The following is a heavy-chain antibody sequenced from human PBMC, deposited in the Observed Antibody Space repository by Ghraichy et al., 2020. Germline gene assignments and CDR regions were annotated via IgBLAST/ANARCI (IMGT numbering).Heavy chain of an antibody. Sequence: ESLNISCTVSGGSISSYYWSWIRQPPGKGLEWIGYIYYSGSTNYNPSLKSRVTISVDTSKDQFSLKLSSVTAADTAVYYCARSSYYYDSSGYGAFDIWGQGTMVTVSS. CDR2: IYYSGST. CDR1: GGSISSYY. CDR3: ARSSYYYDSSGYGAFDI. J-gene: IGHJ3*02. D-gene: IGHD3-22*01. V-gene: IGHV4-59*01.